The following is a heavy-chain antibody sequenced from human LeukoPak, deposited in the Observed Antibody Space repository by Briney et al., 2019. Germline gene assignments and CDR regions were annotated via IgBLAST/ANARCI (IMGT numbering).Heavy chain of an antibody. V-gene: IGHV3-30-3*01. Sequence: GGSLRLSCAASGFTFSSYAMHWVRQAPGKGLEWVAVISYDGSNKYYADSVKGRFTISRDNSKNTLYLQMNSLRAEDTAVYYCARDLDYWGQGTLVTVSS. CDR2: ISYDGSNK. J-gene: IGHJ4*02. CDR1: GFTFSSYA. CDR3: ARDLDY.